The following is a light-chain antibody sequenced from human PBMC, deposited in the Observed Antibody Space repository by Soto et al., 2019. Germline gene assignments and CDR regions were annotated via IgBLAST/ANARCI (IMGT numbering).Light chain of an antibody. J-gene: IGLJ1*01. Sequence: QSVLTQPASVSGSPGQSITISCTGTSSDVGGYDYVSWYQLHPGKAPKLMVLEVSNRPSGVSYRFSGSKSGNTASLTISGLQAEDEADYFCSSYSISTAYLFGTGTKVTVL. CDR3: SSYSISTAYL. CDR2: EVS. V-gene: IGLV2-14*01. CDR1: SSDVGGYDY.